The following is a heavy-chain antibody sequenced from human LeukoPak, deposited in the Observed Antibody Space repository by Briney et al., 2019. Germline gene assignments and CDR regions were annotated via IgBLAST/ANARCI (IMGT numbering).Heavy chain of an antibody. Sequence: PSETLSLTCTVSGGSISSSSYYWGWIRQPPGKGLEWIGSIYYSGSTYYNPSLKSRVTISVDTSKNQFSLKLSSVTAADTAVYYCARRVMLWSYDYWGQGTLVTVSS. CDR1: GGSISSSSYY. V-gene: IGHV4-39*01. CDR2: IYYSGST. CDR3: ARRVMLWSYDY. J-gene: IGHJ4*02. D-gene: IGHD3-10*01.